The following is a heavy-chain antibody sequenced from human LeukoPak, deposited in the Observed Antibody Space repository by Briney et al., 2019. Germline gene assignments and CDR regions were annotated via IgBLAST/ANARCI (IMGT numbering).Heavy chain of an antibody. CDR3: ARPPHYSGTSDAFDI. CDR1: GYSFTSYW. Sequence: GESLKISCKGSGYSFTSYWIGLVRQMPGKGLEWMGIIYPGDSDTRYSPSFQGQVTISADKSIATAYLQWSSLKASDTAMYCCARPPHYSGTSDAFDIWGQGTMVTVSS. J-gene: IGHJ3*02. D-gene: IGHD3-10*01. V-gene: IGHV5-51*01. CDR2: IYPGDSDT.